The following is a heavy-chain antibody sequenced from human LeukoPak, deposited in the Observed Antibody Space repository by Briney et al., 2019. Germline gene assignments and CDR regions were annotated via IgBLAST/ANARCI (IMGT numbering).Heavy chain of an antibody. J-gene: IGHJ4*02. CDR3: ARESLEVRNPYFDQ. CDR2: ISGSGGST. Sequence: SGGSLRLSCAASGFTFSSYAMSWVRQAPGKGLEWVSAISGSGGSTYYADSVRGRFTISRDNSKNTVYMQMNGLRGEDTAVYYCARESLEVRNPYFDQWGQGTLVTVSS. V-gene: IGHV3-23*01. D-gene: IGHD3-16*01. CDR1: GFTFSSYA.